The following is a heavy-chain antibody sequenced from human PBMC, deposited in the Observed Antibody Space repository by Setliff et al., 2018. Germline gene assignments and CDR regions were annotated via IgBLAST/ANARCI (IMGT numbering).Heavy chain of an antibody. CDR3: ARATSIGWPFDY. V-gene: IGHV5-51*01. D-gene: IGHD6-19*01. J-gene: IGHJ4*02. CDR2: IFPGDSDT. Sequence: PGESLKISCKGSGYSFTSYWIGWVRQMPGKGLEWMGIIFPGDSDTRYSPAFQGQVTVSADRSISTAYLQWSRLRASDTAMYYCARATSIGWPFDYSGQGTLVTVSS. CDR1: GYSFTSYW.